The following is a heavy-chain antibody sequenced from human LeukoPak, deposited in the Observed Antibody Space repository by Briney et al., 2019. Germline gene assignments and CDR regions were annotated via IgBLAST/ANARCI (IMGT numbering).Heavy chain of an antibody. V-gene: IGHV3-53*04. J-gene: IGHJ4*02. CDR2: IYSGGTT. D-gene: IGHD2-2*03. Sequence: PGGSLRLSCTASGFSVETNYMTWVRQAPGKGLEWVSTIYSGGTTYYADSVKGRFTISRNNSKNTLYLQMNSLRAEDTAVYYCAKDGDSKLHGYYFDYWGQGTLVTVSS. CDR1: GFSVETNY. CDR3: AKDGDSKLHGYYFDY.